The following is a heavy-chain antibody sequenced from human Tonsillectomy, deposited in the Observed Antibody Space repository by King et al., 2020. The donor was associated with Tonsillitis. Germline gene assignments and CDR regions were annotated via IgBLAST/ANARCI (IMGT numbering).Heavy chain of an antibody. J-gene: IGHJ4*02. CDR3: ARDPYYYDSSGYYAKYYFDY. V-gene: IGHV1-46*01. CDR2: INPRGGST. D-gene: IGHD3-22*01. CDR1: GYTFTSYY. Sequence: VQLVESGAEVKKPGASVKVSCKASGYTFTSYYMHWVRQASGQGLEWMGIINPRGGSTSYAQKFQGRVTMTRDTSTSTVYMELSSLRSEDTAVYYCARDPYYYDSSGYYAKYYFDYWGQGTLVTVSS.